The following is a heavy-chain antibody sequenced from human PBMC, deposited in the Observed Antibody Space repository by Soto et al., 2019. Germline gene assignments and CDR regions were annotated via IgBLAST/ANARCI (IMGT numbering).Heavy chain of an antibody. CDR3: ARGRGACRSSRCYDYDL. J-gene: IGHJ4*02. D-gene: IGHD2-2*01. CDR2: IYPGDSDT. CDR1: GYAFSNYW. V-gene: IGHV5-51*01. Sequence: PGESLKISCRGSGYAFSNYWLIWVRQMPGKGLEWMGIIYPGDSDTRYSPSFQGQVTISADKSISTAYLQWSNLKASDTAIYYCARGRGACRSSRCYDYDLWGLGTLVTVSS.